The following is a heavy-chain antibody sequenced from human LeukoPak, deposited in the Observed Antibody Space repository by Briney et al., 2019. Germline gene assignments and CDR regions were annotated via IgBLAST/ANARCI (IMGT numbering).Heavy chain of an antibody. V-gene: IGHV3-30*19. J-gene: IGHJ4*02. CDR3: ARDPSPDILTGYYFDY. D-gene: IGHD3-9*01. CDR2: IWYDGSNK. CDR1: GFTFSSYG. Sequence: PGGSLRLSCAASGFTFSSYGMHWVRQAPGKGLEWVAVIWYDGSNKYYADSVKGRFTISRDNSKNTLYLQMNSLRAEDTAVYYCARDPSPDILTGYYFDYWGQGTLVTVSS.